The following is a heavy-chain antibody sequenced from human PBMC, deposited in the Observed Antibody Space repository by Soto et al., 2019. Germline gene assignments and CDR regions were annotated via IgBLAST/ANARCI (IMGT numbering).Heavy chain of an antibody. D-gene: IGHD3-3*01. CDR1: GGSISSSSYY. V-gene: IGHV4-39*01. CDR3: ARHGPRIFHYDFWSGYNNWFDP. CDR2: IYYSGST. J-gene: IGHJ5*02. Sequence: PSETLSLTCTVSGGSISSSSYYWGWIRQPPGKGLEWIGSIYYSGSTYYNPSLKSRVTISVDTSKNQFSLKLSSVTAADTAVYYCARHGPRIFHYDFWSGYNNWFDPWGQGTLVTVSS.